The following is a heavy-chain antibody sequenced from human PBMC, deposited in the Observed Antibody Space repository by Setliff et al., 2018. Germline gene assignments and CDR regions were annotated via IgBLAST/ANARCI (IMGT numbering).Heavy chain of an antibody. D-gene: IGHD6-6*01. V-gene: IGHV4-34*01. CDR2: INHSGRT. CDR1: GRPFSAYY. J-gene: IGHJ5*02. CDR3: TRLFHPDRSAETRRAGPGRFDP. Sequence: PSETLSLTCAVYGRPFSAYYWSWIRQPPGEGLEWIGEINHSGRTKYNPSLRSRVTIPVDTSKKQISLKLTSVTAADTAVYYCTRLFHPDRSAETRRAGPGRFDPWGQGTLVTVSS.